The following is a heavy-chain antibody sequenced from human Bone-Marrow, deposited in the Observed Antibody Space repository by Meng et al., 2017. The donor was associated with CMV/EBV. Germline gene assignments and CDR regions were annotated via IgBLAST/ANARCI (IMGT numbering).Heavy chain of an antibody. CDR3: ARDPSYGYYDFWSGYSGMDV. Sequence: GGSLRLSCAASGFTFSSYWMHWVRQAPGKGLVWVSRINSDGSSTSYADSVKGRFTISRDNAKNTLYLQMNSLRAEDTAVYYCARDPSYGYYDFWSGYSGMDVWGQGNTV. V-gene: IGHV3-74*01. J-gene: IGHJ6*02. CDR2: INSDGSST. D-gene: IGHD3-3*01. CDR1: GFTFSSYW.